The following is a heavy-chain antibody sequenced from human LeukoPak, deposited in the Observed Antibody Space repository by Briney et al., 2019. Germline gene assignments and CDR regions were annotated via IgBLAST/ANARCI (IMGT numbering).Heavy chain of an antibody. J-gene: IGHJ4*02. CDR2: IYYSGST. CDR1: GGSISSRSYY. CDR3: ARQVTAVAGTFDC. D-gene: IGHD6-19*01. V-gene: IGHV4-39*01. Sequence: PSETLSLTCNVSGGSISSRSYYWGWIRQPPGKGLEWIGSIYYSGSTYYNPSLKSRVTMSVDTSKTQFSLKLSSVTAADTAVYYCARQVTAVAGTFDCWGQGTLVTVSS.